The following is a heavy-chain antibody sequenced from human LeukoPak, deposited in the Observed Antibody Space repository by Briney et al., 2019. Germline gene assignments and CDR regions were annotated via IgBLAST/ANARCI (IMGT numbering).Heavy chain of an antibody. J-gene: IGHJ5*02. CDR3: ARAYNGYDYP. V-gene: IGHV4-34*01. CDR1: GGSFTDYY. Sequence: SETLSLTCAVYGGSFTDYYWSWIRQTPGKGLEWIGEVNHSGTTNYNPSLKSRVTISVDTSKNQFPLKVTSVTAADTALYYCARAYNGYDYPWGQGTLVTGSS. D-gene: IGHD5-12*01. CDR2: VNHSGTT.